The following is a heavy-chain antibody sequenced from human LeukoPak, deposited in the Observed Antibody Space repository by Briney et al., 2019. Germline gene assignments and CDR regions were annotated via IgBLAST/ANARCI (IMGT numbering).Heavy chain of an antibody. J-gene: IGHJ4*02. V-gene: IGHV3-23*01. CDR1: GFTFSTYG. D-gene: IGHD5-12*01. CDR3: AKTQGYSGYDSEFVK. Sequence: GRSLRLSCAASGFTFSTYGMHWVRQAPGMGLEWVSVLTGSGTTTFYADSVKGRFNISRDNSKNTLYLQMNSLRAEDTAVYFCAKTQGYSGYDSEFVKWGQGTLVSVSS. CDR2: LTGSGTTT.